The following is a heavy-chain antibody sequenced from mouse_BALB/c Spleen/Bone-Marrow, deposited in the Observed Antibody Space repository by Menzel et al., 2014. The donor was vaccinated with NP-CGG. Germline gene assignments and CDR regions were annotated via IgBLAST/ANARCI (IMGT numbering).Heavy chain of an antibody. CDR2: IDPYNGGT. CDR3: ARSRDVGYFDY. Sequence: EVKLVESGPELVKPGASVQVSCKASGYAFTSYNMFWVKQSHGKSLEWIGYIDPYNGGTSYNQKFKGKATLAVDKSSSTAYMHLNSLTSEDSAVYYCARSRDVGYFDYWGQGTTLTVSS. V-gene: IGHV1S135*01. CDR1: GYAFTSYN. D-gene: IGHD3-3*01. J-gene: IGHJ2*01.